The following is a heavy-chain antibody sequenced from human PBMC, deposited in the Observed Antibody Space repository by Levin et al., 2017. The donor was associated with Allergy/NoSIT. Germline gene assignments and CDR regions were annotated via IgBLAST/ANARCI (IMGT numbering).Heavy chain of an antibody. CDR3: AKAERVYCSSTSCLHFDY. D-gene: IGHD2-2*01. Sequence: GGSLRLSCAASGFTFGSYAMTWVRQAPGKGLEWVSTISGSGGSTYYADSVKGRFTISRDNSKNTLYMQTNSLRAEDTSVYYCAKAERVYCSSTSCLHFDYWGQGTLVTVSS. V-gene: IGHV3-23*01. CDR1: GFTFGSYA. CDR2: ISGSGGST. J-gene: IGHJ4*02.